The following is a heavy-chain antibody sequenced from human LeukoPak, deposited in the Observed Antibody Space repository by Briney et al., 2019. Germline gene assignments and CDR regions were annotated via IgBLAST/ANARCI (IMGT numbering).Heavy chain of an antibody. Sequence: PSETLSLTCTVSGGSISSSSYYWGWIRQPPGKGLEWIGSFYYSGSNYYIPSLKSRVTISVDTSKNQFSLKLSSVTAADTAVYYCARVRDYYDSSGYYYGYYYYYMDVWGKGTTVTVSS. V-gene: IGHV4-39*07. J-gene: IGHJ6*03. CDR2: FYYSGSN. CDR1: GGSISSSSYY. CDR3: ARVRDYYDSSGYYYGYYYYYMDV. D-gene: IGHD3-22*01.